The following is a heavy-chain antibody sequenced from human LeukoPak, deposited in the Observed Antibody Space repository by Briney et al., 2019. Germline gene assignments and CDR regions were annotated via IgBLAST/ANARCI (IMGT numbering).Heavy chain of an antibody. Sequence: PSETLSLTCTVSGGSISGYYWSWIRQPPGKGLEWIGFIYYSGSTNYNPSLKSRVTISVDTSKNQFSLKLRSVTAADTAVYYCARQYCSGGSCYEDYWGQGTLVTVSS. CDR2: IYYSGST. CDR1: GGSISGYY. J-gene: IGHJ4*02. V-gene: IGHV4-59*08. D-gene: IGHD2-15*01. CDR3: ARQYCSGGSCYEDY.